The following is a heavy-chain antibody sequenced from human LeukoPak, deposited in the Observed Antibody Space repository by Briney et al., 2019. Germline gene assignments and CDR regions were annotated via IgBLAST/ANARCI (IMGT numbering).Heavy chain of an antibody. J-gene: IGHJ2*01. D-gene: IGHD6-6*01. V-gene: IGHV3-30-3*01. CDR3: ARSGPGAARRYFDL. Sequence: PGGSLRLSCAASGFTFSSFAMHWVRQAPGKGLEWVVVISYDGGNKYYADSVKGRFTVSRDNSKSKVYVQMNSLRAEDTAVYYCARSGPGAARRYFDLWGRGTLVTVSS. CDR1: GFTFSSFA. CDR2: ISYDGGNK.